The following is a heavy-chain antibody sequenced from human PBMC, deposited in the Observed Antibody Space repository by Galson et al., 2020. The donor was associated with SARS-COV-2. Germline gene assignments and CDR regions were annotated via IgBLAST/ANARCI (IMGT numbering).Heavy chain of an antibody. CDR2: IYYSGST. CDR1: GGSISSYY. V-gene: IGHV4-59*01. D-gene: IGHD3-3*01. Sequence: SETLSLTCTVSGGSISSYYWSWIRQPPGKGLEWIGYIYYSGSTNYNPSLKSRVTISVDTSKNQFSLKLSSVTAADTAVYYCARGGFWSATVFDPWGQGTLVTVSS. J-gene: IGHJ5*02. CDR3: ARGGFWSATVFDP.